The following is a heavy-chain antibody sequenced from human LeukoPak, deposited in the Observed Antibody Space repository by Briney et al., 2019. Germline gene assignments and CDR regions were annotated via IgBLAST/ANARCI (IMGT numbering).Heavy chain of an antibody. Sequence: PSETLSLTCTVSGYSISTGYYWGWIRQPPGKGLEWIGSIYHSGSTYSNPSLKSRVTISVDTSKNQFSLNLSSVTAADTAVYYCARARPYAKVGFDPWGQGTLVTVSS. CDR1: GYSISTGYY. CDR3: ARARPYAKVGFDP. D-gene: IGHD2-8*01. CDR2: IYHSGST. V-gene: IGHV4-38-2*02. J-gene: IGHJ5*02.